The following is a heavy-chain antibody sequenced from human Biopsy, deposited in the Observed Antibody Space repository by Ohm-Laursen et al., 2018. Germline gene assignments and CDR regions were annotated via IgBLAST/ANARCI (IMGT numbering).Heavy chain of an antibody. D-gene: IGHD1-26*01. CDR2: IYYSGST. V-gene: IGHV4-59*01. Sequence: SETLSLTCTVSGGSIYNFFWSWIWQPPGKGLEWIGYIYYSGSTNYNPSLKSRVTISVDRSKNHFSLELSSVTAADTAVYYCARVGVGAPSIDYFDSWGQGALVTVSS. J-gene: IGHJ4*02. CDR3: ARVGVGAPSIDYFDS. CDR1: GGSIYNFF.